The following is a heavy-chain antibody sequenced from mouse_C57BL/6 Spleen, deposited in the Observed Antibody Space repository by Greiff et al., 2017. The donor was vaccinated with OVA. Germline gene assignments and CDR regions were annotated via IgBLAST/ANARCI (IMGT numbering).Heavy chain of an antibody. CDR1: GFTFSNFW. CDR2: IRLKSDNYAT. CDR3: TGGGDLYYFDY. Sequence: EVQLQESGGGLVQPGGSMKLSCVASGFTFSNFWMNWVRQSPEKGLEWVAQIRLKSDNYATHYAESVKGRFTISRYDSKSSVYLQMNNLRAEDTGIYYCTGGGDLYYFDYWGQGTTLTVSS. V-gene: IGHV6-3*01. J-gene: IGHJ2*01. D-gene: IGHD3-3*01.